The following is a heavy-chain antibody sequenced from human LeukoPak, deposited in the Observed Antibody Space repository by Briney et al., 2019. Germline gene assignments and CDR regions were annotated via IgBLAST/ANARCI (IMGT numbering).Heavy chain of an antibody. J-gene: IGHJ5*02. CDR2: IYYSGST. CDR3: ARDGRNYGVVTGYYIAGWFDP. D-gene: IGHD3-9*01. CDR1: GGSISSYY. Sequence: SETLSLTCTVSGGSISSYYWSWFRQPPGKGLEWIGYIYYSGSTNYNPSLKSRVTISVDTSKNQFSLKLSSVTAADTAVYYCARDGRNYGVVTGYYIAGWFDPWGQGTLVTVSS. V-gene: IGHV4-59*01.